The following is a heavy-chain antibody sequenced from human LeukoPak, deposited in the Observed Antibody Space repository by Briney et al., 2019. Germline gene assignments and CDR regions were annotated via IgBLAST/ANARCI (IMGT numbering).Heavy chain of an antibody. CDR2: INPNSGGT. D-gene: IGHD3-3*01. Sequence: ASVKVSCKASGYSFTGYYMHWVRQAPGQGLEWMGWINPNSGGTNYAQKFQGRVTMTGYTSISTAYMELSRLRSDDTAVYYCARDQTLWSGMDVWGQGTTVIVSS. J-gene: IGHJ6*02. V-gene: IGHV1-2*02. CDR1: GYSFTGYY. CDR3: ARDQTLWSGMDV.